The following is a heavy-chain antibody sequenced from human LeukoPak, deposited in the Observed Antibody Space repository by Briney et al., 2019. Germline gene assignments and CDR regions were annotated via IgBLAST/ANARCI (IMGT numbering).Heavy chain of an antibody. CDR1: GFNFSSYA. J-gene: IGHJ4*02. Sequence: GRSLRLSCVVSGFNFSSYAMHWVRQAPGKGLEWVTVILYYGSNKYYADSVKGRFTISRDNSTNTPEFQINSLRTQDSAVYYGARDQGYWGVTIHYWGQGTRVTVSS. CDR3: ARDQGYWGVTIHY. D-gene: IGHD2-15*01. V-gene: IGHV3-30*14. CDR2: ILYYGSNK.